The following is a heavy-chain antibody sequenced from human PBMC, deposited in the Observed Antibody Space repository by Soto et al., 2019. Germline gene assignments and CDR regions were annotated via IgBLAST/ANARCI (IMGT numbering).Heavy chain of an antibody. J-gene: IGHJ2*01. CDR1: GFTFSSYG. V-gene: IGHV3-33*01. CDR2: IWYDGSNK. Sequence: QVQLVESGGGVVQPGRSLRLSCAASGFTFSSYGMHWVRQAPGKGLEWVAVIWYDGSNKYYADSVKGRFTISRDNSKNTLYLQMNRLRAEDTAVYYCARDKNYYEGGGTSGYFDLWGRGTLVTVSS. D-gene: IGHD3-22*01. CDR3: ARDKNYYEGGGTSGYFDL.